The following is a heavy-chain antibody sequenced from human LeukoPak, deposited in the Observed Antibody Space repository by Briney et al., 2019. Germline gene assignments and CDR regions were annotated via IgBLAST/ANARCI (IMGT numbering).Heavy chain of an antibody. CDR3: ARVVGEGATLFDY. V-gene: IGHV1-2*02. Sequence: GAPVKISCKASGYTFTGYYMHWVRQAPGQGLEWMGWINPNSGGTNYAQKFQGRVTMTRDTSISTAYMELSRLRSDDTAVYYCARVVGEGATLFDYWGQGTLVTVSS. D-gene: IGHD1-26*01. J-gene: IGHJ4*02. CDR2: INPNSGGT. CDR1: GYTFTGYY.